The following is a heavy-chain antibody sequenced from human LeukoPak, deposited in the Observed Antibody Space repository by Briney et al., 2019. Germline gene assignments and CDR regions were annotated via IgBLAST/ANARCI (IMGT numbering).Heavy chain of an antibody. CDR2: IRYEGRNK. V-gene: IGHV3-30*02. CDR1: GFTFSHHG. D-gene: IGHD3/OR15-3a*01. J-gene: IGHJ4*02. CDR3: ARADGTGGPYDY. Sequence: GGSLRLSCAASGFTFSHHGMHWVRQAPGKGLEWVAFIRYEGRNKHYADSVKGRFTISRDNSKNTMYLQMNSLRPEDTAMYYCARADGTGGPYDYWGQGTLVTVSS.